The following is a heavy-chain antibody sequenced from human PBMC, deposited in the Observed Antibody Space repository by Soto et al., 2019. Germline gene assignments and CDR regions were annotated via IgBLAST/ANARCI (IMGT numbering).Heavy chain of an antibody. CDR3: AREGGDCISTSCYGYGMDV. V-gene: IGHV3-30-3*01. CDR1: GFTFSSYA. Sequence: QVQLVESGGGVVQPGRSLRLSCAASGFTFSSYAMHWVRQAPGKGLEWVAVISYDGSNKYYADSVKGRFTISRDNSKNTLYLQMNSLRAGDTAVYYCAREGGDCISTSCYGYGMDVWGQGTTVTVSS. D-gene: IGHD2-2*01. CDR2: ISYDGSNK. J-gene: IGHJ6*02.